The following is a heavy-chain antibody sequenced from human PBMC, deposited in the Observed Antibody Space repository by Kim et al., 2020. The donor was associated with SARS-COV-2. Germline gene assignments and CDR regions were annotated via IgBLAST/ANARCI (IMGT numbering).Heavy chain of an antibody. CDR3: AKSPQRHIVVVTGHWYF. Sequence: GGSLRLSCAASGFTFSSYAMHWVRQAPGKGLEWVAVIWYDGSNKYYADSVKGRFTISRDNSKNTLYLQMNSLRAEDTAVYYCAKSPQRHIVVVTGHWYF. D-gene: IGHD2-21*02. V-gene: IGHV3-33*06. J-gene: IGHJ2*01. CDR1: GFTFSSYA. CDR2: IWYDGSNK.